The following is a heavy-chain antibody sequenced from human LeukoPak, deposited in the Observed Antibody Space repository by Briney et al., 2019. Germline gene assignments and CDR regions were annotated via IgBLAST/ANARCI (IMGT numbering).Heavy chain of an antibody. V-gene: IGHV3-7*01. CDR2: IKQGGSEI. J-gene: IGHJ4*02. D-gene: IGHD4-11*01. Sequence: PGGSLRLSCSASGFTFSRFWMSWVRQAPGEGLEYVALIKQGGSEIFHMDSVKGRFTISRDDATNSLYLQMNSLRVEDTALYYCARDRESESDSEGDYWGQGTLVTVSS. CDR3: ARDRESESDSEGDY. CDR1: GFTFSRFW.